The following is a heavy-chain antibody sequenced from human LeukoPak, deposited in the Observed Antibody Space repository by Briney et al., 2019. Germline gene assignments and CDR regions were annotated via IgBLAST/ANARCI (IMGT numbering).Heavy chain of an antibody. V-gene: IGHV3-23*01. Sequence: SGGSLRLSCAASGFAFASYAMGWVRQSPGKRLEWVSGITGSGENTYYAGSVKGRFTISRDNAKNSLYLQMNSLRAEDTAVYYCAADRGEGWDYFDYWGQGTLVTVSS. CDR2: ITGSGENT. CDR1: GFAFASYA. D-gene: IGHD3-16*01. CDR3: AADRGEGWDYFDY. J-gene: IGHJ4*02.